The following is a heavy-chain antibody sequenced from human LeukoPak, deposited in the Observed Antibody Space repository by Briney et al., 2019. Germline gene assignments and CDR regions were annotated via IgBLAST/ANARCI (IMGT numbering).Heavy chain of an antibody. CDR1: GYSINNYW. D-gene: IGHD2-15*01. J-gene: IGHJ5*02. CDR2: IYPADSDI. V-gene: IGHV5-51*01. Sequence: GESLKISCQGSGYSINNYWIGWVRQMPGKGLEWMGIIYPADSDIRYSPPFQGQVTISADKSISTAYLQWSSLKASDTAMYYCARQEYCSGGSCYTWFDPWGQGTLVTVSS. CDR3: ARQEYCSGGSCYTWFDP.